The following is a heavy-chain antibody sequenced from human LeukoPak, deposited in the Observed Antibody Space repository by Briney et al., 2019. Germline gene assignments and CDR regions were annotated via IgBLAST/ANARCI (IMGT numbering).Heavy chain of an antibody. V-gene: IGHV4-39*01. D-gene: IGHD4-17*01. CDR3: ARGDYGDYVV. CDR1: GGSISSSSYY. Sequence: SETLSLTCTVSGGSISSSSYYWGWIRQPPGKGLEWIGSIYYSGSTYYNPSLKSRVTISVDTSKNQFSLKVSSVTAADTAVYYCARGDYGDYVVWGQGTLVTVSS. J-gene: IGHJ4*02. CDR2: IYYSGST.